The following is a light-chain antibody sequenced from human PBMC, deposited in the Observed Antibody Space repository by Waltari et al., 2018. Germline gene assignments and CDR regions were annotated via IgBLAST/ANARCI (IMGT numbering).Light chain of an antibody. Sequence: EIVMTQSPATLSVSPGERATLSCRASQSVSCSLAWYQQKPGQAPRLLIYAASTRATGVPARFSGSGSGTEFTLTISSLQSEDFAVYYCQQYKNWPPFTFGQGTKLEIK. CDR2: AAS. CDR1: QSVSCS. J-gene: IGKJ2*01. CDR3: QQYKNWPPFT. V-gene: IGKV3-15*01.